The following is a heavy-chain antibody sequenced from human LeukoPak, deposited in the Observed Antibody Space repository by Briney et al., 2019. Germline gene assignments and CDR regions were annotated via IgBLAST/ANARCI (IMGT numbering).Heavy chain of an antibody. V-gene: IGHV1-69*02. CDR3: ARYSGYDTHFDY. CDR1: GYTFTGYY. D-gene: IGHD5-12*01. Sequence: ASVKVSCKASGYTFTGYYMHWVRQAPGQGLEWMGRIIPILGIANYAQKFQGRVTITADKSTSTAYMELSSLRSEDTAVYYCARYSGYDTHFDYWGQGTLVTVSS. J-gene: IGHJ4*02. CDR2: IIPILGIA.